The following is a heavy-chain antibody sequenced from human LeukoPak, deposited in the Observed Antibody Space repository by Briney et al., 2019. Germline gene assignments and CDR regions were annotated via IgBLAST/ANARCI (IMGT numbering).Heavy chain of an antibody. CDR3: ARQFYESRSPHAKYFQQ. CDR1: GGSLSSSSYY. CDR2: IYYSGST. D-gene: IGHD3-22*01. J-gene: IGHJ1*01. V-gene: IGHV4-39*01. Sequence: SETLSLTCSVSGGSLSSSSYYWGWIRQAPGRGREGFGNIYYSGSTYYSPYLKSRVTISLDTSKNQFSLKLNSVTAADTAVYYCARQFYESRSPHAKYFQQWGQGTLVTVSS.